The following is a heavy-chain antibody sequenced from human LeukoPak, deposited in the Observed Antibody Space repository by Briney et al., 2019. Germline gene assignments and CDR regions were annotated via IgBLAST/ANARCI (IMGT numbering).Heavy chain of an antibody. CDR3: ARSSRLTFDY. CDR1: GFTFDDYT. J-gene: IGHJ4*02. CDR2: ISWDGGST. D-gene: IGHD6-6*01. V-gene: IGHV3-43*01. Sequence: GGSLRLSCAASGFTFDDYTMHWVRQAPGKGLEWVSLISWDGGSTYYADSVKGRFTISRDNSKNSLYLQMNSLRAEDTAVYYCARSSRLTFDYWGQGTLVTVSS.